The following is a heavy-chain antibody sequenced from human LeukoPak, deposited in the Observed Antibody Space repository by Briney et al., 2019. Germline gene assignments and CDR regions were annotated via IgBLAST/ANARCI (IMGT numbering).Heavy chain of an antibody. CDR2: ISYDGSNK. CDR1: GFTFSSYG. CDR3: AKPSYYDILTIYYHGMDV. V-gene: IGHV3-30*18. Sequence: HPGGSLRLSCAASGFTFSSYGMHWVRQAPGKGLEWVAVISYDGSNKYYADSVKGRFTISRDNSKNTLYLQMNSLRAEDTAVYYCAKPSYYDILTIYYHGMDVWGQGTTVTVSS. J-gene: IGHJ6*02. D-gene: IGHD3-9*01.